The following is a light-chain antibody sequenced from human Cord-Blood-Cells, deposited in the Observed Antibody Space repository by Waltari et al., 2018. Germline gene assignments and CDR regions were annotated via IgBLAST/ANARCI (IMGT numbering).Light chain of an antibody. CDR2: DVS. CDR3: SSYTSSSTLV. CDR1: SIQVGGYNL. J-gene: IGLJ1*01. Sequence: QSALTQPASVSGSPGHSITISCPGTSIQVGGYNLVTWSQKHPGNAPKLMIYDVSNRPSWVSNRFSCSKSGNTASLTISGLQAEDEADYYCSSYTSSSTLVFGTGTKVTVL. V-gene: IGLV2-14*03.